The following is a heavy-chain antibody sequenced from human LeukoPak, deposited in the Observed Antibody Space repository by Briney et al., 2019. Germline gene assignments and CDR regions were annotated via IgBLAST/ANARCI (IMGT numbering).Heavy chain of an antibody. CDR3: ARDRGLWFGELLYPDAFDI. CDR1: GGSISSYY. J-gene: IGHJ3*02. V-gene: IGHV4-59*01. Sequence: SETLSLTCTVSGGSISSYYWSWIRQPPGKGLEWIGYIYYSGSTNYNPSLKSRVTISVDTSKNQFSLKLSSMTAADTAVYYCARDRGLWFGELLYPDAFDIWGQGTMVTVSS. CDR2: IYYSGST. D-gene: IGHD3-10*01.